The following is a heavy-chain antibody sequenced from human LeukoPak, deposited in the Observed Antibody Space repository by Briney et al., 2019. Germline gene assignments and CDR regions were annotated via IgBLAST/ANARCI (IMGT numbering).Heavy chain of an antibody. CDR2: IYYSGST. V-gene: IGHV4-39*07. Sequence: SETLSLTCTVSGGSISSSSYYWGWIRQPPGKGLEWIGSIYYSGSTYYNPSLKSRVTISVDTSKNQFSLKLSSVTAADTAVYYCARAGNYYYDSSAYHNWFDPWGQGTLVTVSS. CDR3: ARAGNYYYDSSAYHNWFDP. D-gene: IGHD3-22*01. J-gene: IGHJ5*02. CDR1: GGSISSSSYY.